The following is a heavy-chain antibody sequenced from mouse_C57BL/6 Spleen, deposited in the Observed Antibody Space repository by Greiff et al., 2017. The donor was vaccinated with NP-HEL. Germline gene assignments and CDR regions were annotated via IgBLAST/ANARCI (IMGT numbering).Heavy chain of an antibody. J-gene: IGHJ2*01. Sequence: VQLQQSGPELVKPGASVKISCKASGYTFTDYYMNWVKQSHGKSLEWIGDINPNNGGTSYNQKFKGKATLTVDKSSSTAYMELRSLTSEDSAVYYCARRIYYGNYPLDYWGQGTTLTVSS. CDR1: GYTFTDYY. CDR2: INPNNGGT. D-gene: IGHD2-1*01. V-gene: IGHV1-26*01. CDR3: ARRIYYGNYPLDY.